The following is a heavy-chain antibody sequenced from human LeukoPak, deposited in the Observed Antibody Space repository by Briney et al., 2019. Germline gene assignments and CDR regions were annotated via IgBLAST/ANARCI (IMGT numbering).Heavy chain of an antibody. CDR1: GGSISSSSYY. Sequence: KPSETLSLTCTVSGGSISSSSYYWGWIRQPPGKGLEWIGSIYYSGSTYCNPSLKSRVTISVDTSKNQFSLKLSSVTAADTAVYYCARDLWSIPTFVGVPPWGQGTLVTVSS. CDR3: ARDLWSIPTFVGVPP. V-gene: IGHV4-39*07. J-gene: IGHJ5*02. CDR2: IYYSGST. D-gene: IGHD2-21*01.